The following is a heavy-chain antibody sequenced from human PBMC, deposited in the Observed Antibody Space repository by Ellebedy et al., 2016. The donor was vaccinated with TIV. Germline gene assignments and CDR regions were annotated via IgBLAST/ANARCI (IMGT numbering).Heavy chain of an antibody. V-gene: IGHV4-59*08. CDR2: IYYSGST. CDR3: ARRPGSGSYTFDP. CDR1: GGSISSYY. Sequence: MPGGSLRLSCTVSGGSISSYYWSWIRQPPGKGLEWIGYIYYSGSTNYNPSLKSRVTISVDTSKNQFSLKLSSVTAADTAVYYCARRPGSGSYTFDPWGQGTLVTVSS. D-gene: IGHD3-10*01. J-gene: IGHJ5*02.